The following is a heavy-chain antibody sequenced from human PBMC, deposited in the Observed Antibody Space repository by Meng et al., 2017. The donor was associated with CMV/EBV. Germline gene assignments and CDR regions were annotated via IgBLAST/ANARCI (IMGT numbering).Heavy chain of an antibody. CDR1: CGSISSGDYY. Sequence: QQGSGPGLGNTSPTLSLTCTGSCGSISSGDYYWSWIRQPPGKGLEWIGYIYYSGSTYYNPSLKSRVTISVDTSKNQFSLKLSSVTAADTAVYYCARDNRRGGVDYWRQGTLVTVSS. V-gene: IGHV4-30-4*08. D-gene: IGHD3-3*01. J-gene: IGHJ4*02. CDR3: ARDNRRGGVDY. CDR2: IYYSGST.